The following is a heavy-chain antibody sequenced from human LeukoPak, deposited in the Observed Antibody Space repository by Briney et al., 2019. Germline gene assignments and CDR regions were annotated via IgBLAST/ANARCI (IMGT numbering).Heavy chain of an antibody. CDR2: INRSGST. J-gene: IGHJ6*02. CDR1: GGSFSGYY. D-gene: IGHD3/OR15-3a*01. V-gene: IGHV4-34*01. CDR3: ARGTYDPLDNYGMDV. Sequence: SETLSLTCAVYGGSFSGYYWSWIRQPPGKGLEWIGEINRSGSTNYNPSLKSRVTISVDTSKNQFSLKLSSVTAADTAVYYCARGTYDPLDNYGMDVWGQGTTVTVSS.